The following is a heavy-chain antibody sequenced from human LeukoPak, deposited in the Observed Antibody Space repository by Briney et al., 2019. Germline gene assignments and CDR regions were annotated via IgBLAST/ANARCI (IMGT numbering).Heavy chain of an antibody. J-gene: IGHJ4*02. CDR3: ARAAASNPYFDY. CDR1: GFTFSSYE. CDR2: ISSSGSTI. Sequence: GGSLRLSCAASGFTFSSYEMNWVRQAPGKGLEWVSYISSSGSTIYYADSVKDRFTISRDSARNYRYLQMNSLRAEDTAVYYCARAAASNPYFDYWGQGTLVTVSS. D-gene: IGHD6-13*01. V-gene: IGHV3-48*03.